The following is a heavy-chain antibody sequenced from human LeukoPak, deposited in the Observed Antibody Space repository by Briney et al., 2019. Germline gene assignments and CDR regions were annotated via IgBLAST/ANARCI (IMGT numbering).Heavy chain of an antibody. CDR3: TTDPPNSYCSSTSCYWRVRHWYFDL. D-gene: IGHD2-2*01. CDR2: IKSKTDGGTT. Sequence: GGSLRLSCAASGFTFSNAWMSWVRQAPGKGLEWVGRIKSKTDGGTTDYAAPVKGRFTISRDDSKNTLYLQMNSLKTEDTAVYYCTTDPPNSYCSSTSCYWRVRHWYFDLWGRGTLVTVSS. V-gene: IGHV3-15*01. CDR1: GFTFSNAW. J-gene: IGHJ2*01.